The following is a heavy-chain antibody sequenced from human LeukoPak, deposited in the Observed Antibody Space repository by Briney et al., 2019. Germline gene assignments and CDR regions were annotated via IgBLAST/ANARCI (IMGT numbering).Heavy chain of an antibody. D-gene: IGHD1-26*01. CDR3: ARTEQGGSYWYYFDY. CDR2: INPNSGGT. CDR1: GYTFTGYY. V-gene: IGHV1-2*02. Sequence: ASVKVSCRASGYTFTGYYMHWVRQAPGQGLEWMGWINPNSGGTNYAQKFQGRVTMTRDTSISTAYMELSGLRSDDTAVYYCARTEQGGSYWYYFDYWGQGALVTVSS. J-gene: IGHJ4*02.